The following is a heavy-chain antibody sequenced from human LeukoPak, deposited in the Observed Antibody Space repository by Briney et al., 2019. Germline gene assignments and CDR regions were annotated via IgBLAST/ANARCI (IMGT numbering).Heavy chain of an antibody. CDR2: MNPNSGNT. D-gene: IGHD6-19*01. Sequence: GASVKVSCKASGYTFTSYDINWVRQATGQGLEWMGWMNPNSGNTGYAQKFQGRVTMTRNTSISTAYMELSSLRSEDTAVYYCARAKRVGSGWYKSGYYFDYWGQGTLVTVSS. CDR1: GYTFTSYD. J-gene: IGHJ4*02. CDR3: ARAKRVGSGWYKSGYYFDY. V-gene: IGHV1-8*01.